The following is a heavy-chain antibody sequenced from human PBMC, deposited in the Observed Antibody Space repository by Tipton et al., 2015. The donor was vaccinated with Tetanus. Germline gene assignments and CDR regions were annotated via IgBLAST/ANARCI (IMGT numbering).Heavy chain of an antibody. CDR3: ARVPTNPLAVDRPPDY. Sequence: QSGAEVKKPGASVKVSCKASGYTFNTFGISWVRQAPGQGLEWMGWIRVYNGNTNYGQNVQGSFTMTTDIPTRTAYMELRSLRSDDPAVDYGARVPTNPLAVDRPPDYWAQGTLVTVSS. V-gene: IGHV1-18*01. CDR1: GYTFNTFG. CDR2: IRVYNGNT. D-gene: IGHD6-19*01. J-gene: IGHJ4*02.